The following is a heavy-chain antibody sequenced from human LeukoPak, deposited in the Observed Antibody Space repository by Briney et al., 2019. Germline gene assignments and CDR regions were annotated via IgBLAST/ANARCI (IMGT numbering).Heavy chain of an antibody. CDR1: GFTFDDYA. CDR2: ISWNSGII. CDR3: TKGGVLLLANDAFDI. Sequence: PGGSLRLSCAASGFTFDDYAMHWVRQAPGKGLEWVSGISWNSGIIGYADSVKGRFTISRDNAKNSLYLQMNSLRAEDMALYYCTKGGVLLLANDAFDIWGQGTMVTVSS. J-gene: IGHJ3*02. V-gene: IGHV3-9*03. D-gene: IGHD3-10*01.